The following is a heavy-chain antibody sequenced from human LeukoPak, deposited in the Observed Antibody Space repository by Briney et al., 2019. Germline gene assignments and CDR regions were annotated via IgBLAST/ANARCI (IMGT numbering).Heavy chain of an antibody. CDR3: ARDREIGYSHGLC. J-gene: IGHJ4*02. Sequence: GGSLRLSCVVSGNSIRSYSMNWVRQAPGKGLEWVSTIDYSGTYINYAGSLRGRFTISRDDASNSLYLQMNSLRADDTAIYYCARDREIGYSHGLCWGQGTLVTVSS. CDR1: GNSIRSYS. V-gene: IGHV3-21*01. CDR2: IDYSGTYI. D-gene: IGHD5-18*01.